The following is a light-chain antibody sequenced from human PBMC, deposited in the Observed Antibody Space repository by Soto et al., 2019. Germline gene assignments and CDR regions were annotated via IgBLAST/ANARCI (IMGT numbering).Light chain of an antibody. CDR3: QQYENLPT. Sequence: IQMTQSPSSLSASVGDRLTITCQASQNMNNYLNWYQQKPGRAPKLLIYDASNLEAGVPSRLRGGGAGTDFTITIRRLQPEDIATYYCQQYENLPTFGQGTRLEIK. CDR1: QNMNNY. J-gene: IGKJ5*01. V-gene: IGKV1-33*01. CDR2: DAS.